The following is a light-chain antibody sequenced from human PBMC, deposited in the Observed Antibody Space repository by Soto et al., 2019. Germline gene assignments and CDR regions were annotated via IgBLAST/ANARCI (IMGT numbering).Light chain of an antibody. CDR3: QRYGSSPVT. J-gene: IGKJ4*01. V-gene: IGKV3-20*01. CDR1: QAVKNNY. CDR2: GAS. Sequence: EIVLTESPGTLSLSPGERVTLSCRASQAVKNNYLAWYQQIPGQAPRLLIYGASNRATGIPGRFGGSGSGPEFTLTISRLEPEDFAMYYCQRYGSSPVTFGGGTKVDIK.